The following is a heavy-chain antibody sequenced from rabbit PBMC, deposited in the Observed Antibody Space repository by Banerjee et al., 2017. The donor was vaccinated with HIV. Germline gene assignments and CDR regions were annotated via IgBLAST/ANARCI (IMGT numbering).Heavy chain of an antibody. Sequence: QSLEESGGDLVKPGASLTLTCTASGFSFSSSYYMCWVRQAPGKGLEWIGCINTGSGGAYYASWVMSRFTISKTSSTTVTLQMTSLTVADTATYFCAKSGNSWDLWGPGTLVTVS. V-gene: IGHV1S40*01. D-gene: IGHD4-2*01. CDR3: AKSGNSWDL. J-gene: IGHJ4*01. CDR2: INTGSGGA. CDR1: GFSFSSSYY.